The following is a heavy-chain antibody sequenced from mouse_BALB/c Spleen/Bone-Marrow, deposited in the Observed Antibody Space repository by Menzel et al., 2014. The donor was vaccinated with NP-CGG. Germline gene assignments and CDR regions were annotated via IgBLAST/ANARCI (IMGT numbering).Heavy chain of an antibody. J-gene: IGHJ2*01. CDR2: ISSSSSTI. D-gene: IGHD4-1*01. V-gene: IGHV5-17*02. CDR1: GFTFSSFG. Sequence: EVMLVESGGGLVQPGGSRKLSCAASGFTFSSFGMHWVRRAPEKGLEWVAYISSSSSTIFYADTVKGRFTVSRDNPKNALFLQMTSLRSEDTAMYFCTRGGNWDDFDSWGQGTTLTVSS. CDR3: TRGGNWDDFDS.